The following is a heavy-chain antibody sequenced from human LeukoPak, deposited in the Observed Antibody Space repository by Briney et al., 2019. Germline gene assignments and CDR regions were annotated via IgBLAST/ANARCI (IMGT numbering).Heavy chain of an antibody. D-gene: IGHD3-22*01. Sequence: SETLSLTCTVSGGSISSYYWSWIRQPAGKGLEWIGRIYTSGSTNYNPSLKSRVTMSVDTSKNQFSLKLSSVTAADTAVYYCARVGFYDSSGYFDYWGQGTLVTVSS. CDR3: ARVGFYDSSGYFDY. J-gene: IGHJ4*02. V-gene: IGHV4-4*07. CDR1: GGSISSYY. CDR2: IYTSGST.